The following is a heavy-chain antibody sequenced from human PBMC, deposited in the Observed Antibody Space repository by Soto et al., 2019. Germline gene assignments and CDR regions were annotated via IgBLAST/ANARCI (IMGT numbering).Heavy chain of an antibody. J-gene: IGHJ4*02. CDR1: VFTFTRYS. CDR2: ISSTTNYI. CDR3: AGGSTDSYPWCRIFDF. Sequence: GGSLRLSCAASVFTFTRYSMNGVRQAPGKGLEWVSSISSTTNYIYYGDSMKGRFTISRDNGKNSQYLEIHSLTAEDSAMYYCAGGSTDSYPWCRIFDFWGRGTLVTVSS. V-gene: IGHV3-21*04. D-gene: IGHD2-8*02.